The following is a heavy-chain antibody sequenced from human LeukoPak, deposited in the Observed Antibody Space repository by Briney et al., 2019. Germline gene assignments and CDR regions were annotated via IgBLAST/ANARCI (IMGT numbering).Heavy chain of an antibody. CDR2: ICANDGNT. J-gene: IGHJ4*02. Sequence: GGSLRLSCAASGLTFRNYAMSWVRQAPGKGLEWVSVICANDGNTYYADAVKGRFTVSRDNSKNTLYLQMNSLRAEDTAVYYCAKDEEDKVTPDLRYWGQGTLVTVSS. CDR1: GLTFRNYA. D-gene: IGHD4-23*01. V-gene: IGHV3-23*01. CDR3: AKDEEDKVTPDLRY.